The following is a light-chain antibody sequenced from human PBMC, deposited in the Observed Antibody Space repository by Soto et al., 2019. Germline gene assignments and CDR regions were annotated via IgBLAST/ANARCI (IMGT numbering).Light chain of an antibody. CDR2: EAS. Sequence: DIQLTQSPSLLSASIGDRVTITCRASHDISTFLAWYQQKPGKAPKLLIYEASTWQSGVPSRFSGGGSGTEFTLTISGLLPEDFATYHCQQLYTLPFTFGGGTRLDIK. CDR1: HDISTF. J-gene: IGKJ5*01. CDR3: QQLYTLPFT. V-gene: IGKV1-9*01.